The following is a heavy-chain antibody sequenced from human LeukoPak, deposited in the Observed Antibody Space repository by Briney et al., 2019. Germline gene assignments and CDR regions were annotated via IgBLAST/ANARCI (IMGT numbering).Heavy chain of an antibody. CDR3: ARVGGSIAARRFDP. V-gene: IGHV1-2*02. Sequence: ASVKVSCKASGYTFTGYYMHWVRQAPGQGLEWMGWINPNSGGTSYAQKFQGRVTMTRDTSIGTAYMELSRLRSDDTAVYYCARVGGSIAARRFDPWGQGTLVTVSS. CDR2: INPNSGGT. J-gene: IGHJ5*02. D-gene: IGHD6-6*01. CDR1: GYTFTGYY.